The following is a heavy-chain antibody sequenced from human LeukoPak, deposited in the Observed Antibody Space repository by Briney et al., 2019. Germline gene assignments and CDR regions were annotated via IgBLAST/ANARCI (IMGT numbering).Heavy chain of an antibody. D-gene: IGHD3-16*02. Sequence: ASVKVSCKASAYTFTGYYMHWVRQAPGQGLEXMGWINPNSGVTNYAQRFQGRVTMTRDTSISTAYMELSRLKSDDTAVYYCAKGGYLASHCLDYWGQGTLVTVSS. CDR2: INPNSGVT. CDR3: AKGGYLASHCLDY. V-gene: IGHV1-2*02. J-gene: IGHJ4*02. CDR1: AYTFTGYY.